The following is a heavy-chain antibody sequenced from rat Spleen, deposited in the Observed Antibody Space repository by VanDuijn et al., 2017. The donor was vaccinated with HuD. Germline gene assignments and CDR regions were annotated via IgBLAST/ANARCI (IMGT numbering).Heavy chain of an antibody. J-gene: IGHJ4*01. D-gene: IGHD1-10*01. CDR1: GFTFSNYY. CDR2: ISTGGVNT. Sequence: EVQLVESGGGLVQPGRSLKLSCAASGFTFSNYYMAWVRQAPTKGLAWVAYISTGGVNTYCPDSVKGRFTISRDNAKSTLYLQMDSLRSDDTATYYCARHKNNYGVMDAWGQGASVTVSS. CDR3: ARHKNNYGVMDA. V-gene: IGHV5-25*01.